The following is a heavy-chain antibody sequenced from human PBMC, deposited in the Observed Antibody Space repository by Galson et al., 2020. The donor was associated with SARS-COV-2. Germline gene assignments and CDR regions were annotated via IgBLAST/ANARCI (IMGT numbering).Heavy chain of an antibody. V-gene: IGHV3-30*03. CDR2: ISYDGSNK. D-gene: IGHD3-10*01. Sequence: QAGGSLRLSCAASGFTFSSYGMHWVRQAPGKGLEWVAVISYDGSNKYYADSVTGRFTISRDNSKNTLYLQMNSLRAEDTAVYYCARGDITMVRGVIIGEYFQHWGQGTLVTVSS. CDR1: GFTFSSYG. CDR3: ARGDITMVRGVIIGEYFQH. J-gene: IGHJ1*01.